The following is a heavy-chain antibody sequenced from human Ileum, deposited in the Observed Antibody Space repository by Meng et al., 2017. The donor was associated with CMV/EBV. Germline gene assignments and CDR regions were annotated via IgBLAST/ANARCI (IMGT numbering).Heavy chain of an antibody. CDR3: ARRRGPRGYIDY. CDR2: IHSNGAT. CDR1: GGSFSDYY. Sequence: QADLVESGPGLVKPSEPLSLSWTASGGSFSDYYWNWIRQPAGQGLEWIGRIHSNGATDYNPSLQSRVTMSVDSSKNEFFLSLSFVTAADTAIYYCARRRGPRGYIDYWGQGILVTVSS. V-gene: IGHV4-4*07. D-gene: IGHD3-10*01. J-gene: IGHJ4*02.